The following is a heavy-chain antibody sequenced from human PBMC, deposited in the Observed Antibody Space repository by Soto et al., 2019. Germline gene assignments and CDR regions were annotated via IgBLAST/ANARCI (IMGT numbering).Heavy chain of an antibody. J-gene: IGHJ4*02. Sequence: QITLNESGPTPVKPRQTLTLTCTFSGFSLTTSGVGVGWIRQSPGKAPEWLALIYWDDDKRYSPSLKSRLTITKATSKNQVVLTMADLDPAGTATYYCAHRVLRTVFGLVTTTAIYFDFWGQGTPVAVSS. CDR1: GFSLTTSGVG. CDR3: AHRVLRTVFGLVTTTAIYFDF. V-gene: IGHV2-5*02. D-gene: IGHD3-3*01. CDR2: IYWDDDK.